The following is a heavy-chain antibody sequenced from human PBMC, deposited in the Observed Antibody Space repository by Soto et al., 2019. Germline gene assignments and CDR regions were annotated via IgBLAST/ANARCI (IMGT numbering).Heavy chain of an antibody. D-gene: IGHD1-7*01. CDR2: ISAYNGNT. V-gene: IGHV1-18*01. CDR3: AINPITGTTYYFDY. CDR1: GYTFTSYG. J-gene: IGHJ4*02. Sequence: ASVKVSCKASGYTFTSYGISWVRQAPGQGLEWMGWISAYNGNTNYAQKLQGRVTMTTDTSTSTAYMELRSLRSDDTAVYYCAINPITGTTYYFDYWGQGTLVTVSS.